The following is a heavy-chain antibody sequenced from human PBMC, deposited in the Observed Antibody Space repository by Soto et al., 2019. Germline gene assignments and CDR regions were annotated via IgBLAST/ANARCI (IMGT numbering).Heavy chain of an antibody. J-gene: IGHJ4*02. CDR2: IRSKAYGGTT. CDR1: GFTFGDYA. CDR3: TRVENDWGIAVAEYYFDY. Sequence: GGSLRLSCTASGFTFGDYAMSWFRQAPGKGLEWVGFIRSKAYGGTTEYAASVKGRFTISRDDSKSIAYLQMNSLKTEDTAVYYCTRVENDWGIAVAEYYFDYWGQGTLVTVSS. V-gene: IGHV3-49*03. D-gene: IGHD6-19*01.